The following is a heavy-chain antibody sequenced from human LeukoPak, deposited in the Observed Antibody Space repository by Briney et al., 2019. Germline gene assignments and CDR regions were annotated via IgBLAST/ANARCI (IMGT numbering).Heavy chain of an antibody. J-gene: IGHJ4*02. CDR3: ARSKARGYQGYYFDY. CDR2: ISAYNGNT. Sequence: ASVKVSCKASGYTVTSYGISWVRQAPGQGLEWMGWISAYNGNTNYAQKLQGRVTMTTDTSTSTAYMELRSLRSDDTAVYYCARSKARGYQGYYFDYWGQGTLVTVSS. D-gene: IGHD3-22*01. V-gene: IGHV1-18*04. CDR1: GYTVTSYG.